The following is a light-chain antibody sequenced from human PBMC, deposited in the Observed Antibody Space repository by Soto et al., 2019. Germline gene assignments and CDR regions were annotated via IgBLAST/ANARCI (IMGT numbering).Light chain of an antibody. Sequence: EIVLTQSPATLSLSPGERATLSCRASQSIRSYLAWYQQKPGQAPRLLIYDASNRATGIPARFSGSGSGTDFTLTISSLEPEDFAVYYCQHRMNWPLTFGQGTRLEIK. CDR3: QHRMNWPLT. CDR2: DAS. J-gene: IGKJ5*01. V-gene: IGKV3-11*01. CDR1: QSIRSY.